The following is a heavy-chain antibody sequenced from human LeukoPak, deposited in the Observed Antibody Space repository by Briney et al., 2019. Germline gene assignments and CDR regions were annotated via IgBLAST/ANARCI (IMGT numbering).Heavy chain of an antibody. CDR1: GFTFSIYA. D-gene: IGHD6-13*01. CDR3: AKADSSSWYVEYFQH. CDR2: ISGSGGTA. Sequence: GGSLRLSCAASGFTFSIYAMSWVRQAPGKGLEWVSAISGSGGTAYYADSVKGRFTISRDNSKNTLYLQMNSLRAEDTAVYYCAKADSSSWYVEYFQHWGQGTLVTVSS. J-gene: IGHJ1*01. V-gene: IGHV3-23*01.